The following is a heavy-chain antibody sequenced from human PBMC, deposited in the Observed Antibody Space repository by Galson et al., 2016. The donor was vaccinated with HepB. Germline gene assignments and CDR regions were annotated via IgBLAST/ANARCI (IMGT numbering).Heavy chain of an antibody. CDR1: GFTFSSYS. D-gene: IGHD3-9*01. CDR3: ARDKWAYDMLTDTYFFDY. Sequence: SLRLSCAGSGFTFSSYSMNWVRQAPGKGLEWVSYISSTTSYIYYADSVKGRFTISRDNAQNSLFLQMNSLRVGDTAVYYCARDKWAYDMLTDTYFFDYWGQGTLVTVSS. CDR2: ISSTTSYI. V-gene: IGHV3-21*01. J-gene: IGHJ4*02.